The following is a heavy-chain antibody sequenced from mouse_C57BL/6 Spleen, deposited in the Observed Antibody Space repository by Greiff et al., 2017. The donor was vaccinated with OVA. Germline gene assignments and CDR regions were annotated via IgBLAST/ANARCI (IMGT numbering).Heavy chain of an antibody. J-gene: IGHJ4*01. CDR3: ARGGINLLEYAMDY. Sequence: VQLQQPGAELVRPGSSVKLSCKASGYTFTSYWMHWVKQRPIQGLEWIGNIDPSDSETHYNQKFKDKATLTVDKSSSTAYMQLSSLTSEDSAVYYCARGGINLLEYAMDYWGQGTSVTVSS. CDR1: GYTFTSYW. CDR2: IDPSDSET. D-gene: IGHD2-1*01. V-gene: IGHV1-52*01.